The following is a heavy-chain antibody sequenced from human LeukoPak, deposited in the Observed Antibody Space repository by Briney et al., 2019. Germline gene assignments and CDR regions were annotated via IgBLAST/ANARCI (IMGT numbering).Heavy chain of an antibody. Sequence: KPSETLSLTCTVSGGSISSSSYYWGWIRQPPGKGWEWFGSIYYSGSTYYNPALKRRVTISVDTSKNQFSLQLSSVTAADTAVYYCARHRDGSGSYYPPGAFDYWGQGTLVTVSS. CDR2: IYYSGST. J-gene: IGHJ4*02. D-gene: IGHD3-10*01. CDR1: GGSISSSSYY. V-gene: IGHV4-39*01. CDR3: ARHRDGSGSYYPPGAFDY.